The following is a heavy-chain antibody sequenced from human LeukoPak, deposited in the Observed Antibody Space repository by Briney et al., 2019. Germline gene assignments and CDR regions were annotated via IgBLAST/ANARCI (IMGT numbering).Heavy chain of an antibody. CDR1: GFTFTTYS. V-gene: IGHV3-21*05. J-gene: IGHJ4*02. CDR2: ISSGRSAI. Sequence: GGSLRLSCEASGFTFTTYSMTWVRQAPGKGLEWVSIISSGRSAIFSADALKGRFTISRDDAKNLLYLDMNSLRAEDTAVYYCARGHTAVTRHFDFWGQGTLVTVSS. CDR3: ARGHTAVTRHFDF. D-gene: IGHD4-17*01.